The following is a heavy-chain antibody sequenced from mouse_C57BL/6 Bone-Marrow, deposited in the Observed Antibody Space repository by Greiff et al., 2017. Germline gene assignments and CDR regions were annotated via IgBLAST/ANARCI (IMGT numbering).Heavy chain of an antibody. Sequence: QVQLQQSGAELVRPGASVKLSCKASGYTFTDYYINWVKQRPGQGLEWIARIYPGSGNTYYNEKFKGKAKLTAEKSSSTAYMQLSSLTSEDSAVYFCARDSNYDYWGQGTTLTVSS. CDR1: GYTFTDYY. V-gene: IGHV1-76*01. CDR3: ARDSNYDY. CDR2: IYPGSGNT. J-gene: IGHJ2*01. D-gene: IGHD2-5*01.